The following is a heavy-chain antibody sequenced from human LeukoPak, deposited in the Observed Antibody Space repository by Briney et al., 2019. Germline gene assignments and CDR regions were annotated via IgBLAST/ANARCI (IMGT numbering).Heavy chain of an antibody. J-gene: IGHJ4*02. CDR3: ARKPKGYDFWSGYYDY. CDR1: GGTFSSYA. CDR2: IIPIFGTA. Sequence: SVKVSCKASGGTFSSYAISWVRQAPGQGLEWMGGIIPIFGTANYAQKFQGRVTITTGESTSTAYMELSSLRSEDTAVYYCARKPKGYDFWSGYYDYWGQGTLVTVSS. D-gene: IGHD3-3*01. V-gene: IGHV1-69*05.